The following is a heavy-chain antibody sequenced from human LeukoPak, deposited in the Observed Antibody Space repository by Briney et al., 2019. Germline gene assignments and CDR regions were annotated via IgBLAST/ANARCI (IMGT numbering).Heavy chain of an antibody. CDR3: ARSGTGYYYYGMDV. Sequence: ASVKVSCKASGYTFTGYYMRWVRQAPGQGLGWMGWINPNSGGTNYAQKFQGWVTMTRDTSISTAYMELSRLRSDDTAVYYCARSGTGYYYYGMDVWGQGTTVTVSS. CDR1: GYTFTGYY. D-gene: IGHD1-7*01. CDR2: INPNSGGT. J-gene: IGHJ6*02. V-gene: IGHV1-2*04.